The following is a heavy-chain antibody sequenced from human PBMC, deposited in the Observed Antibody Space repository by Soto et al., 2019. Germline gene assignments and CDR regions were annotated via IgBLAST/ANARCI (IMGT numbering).Heavy chain of an antibody. Sequence: KGLEWIGYIYYSGSTYYNPSLKSRVTISVDTSKNQFSLKLSSVTAADTAVYYCASVSGYCSSTSCYFDYXXXXTL. CDR3: ASVSGYCSSTSCYFDY. V-gene: IGHV4-31*02. D-gene: IGHD2-2*03. J-gene: IGHJ4*01. CDR2: IYYSGST.